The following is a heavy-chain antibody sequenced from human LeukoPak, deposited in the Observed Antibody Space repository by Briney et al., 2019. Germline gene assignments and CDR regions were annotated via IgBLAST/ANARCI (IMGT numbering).Heavy chain of an antibody. Sequence: GGSLRLSCAASGFTFSNYGMNWVRQAPGKGLEWVSFISSSSSYIYYADSVKGRFTISRDNAKNSLYLQMNSLRAEDTAVYYCAKSVYYYYYMDVWGKGTTVTVSS. D-gene: IGHD5/OR15-5a*01. CDR3: AKSVYYYYYMDV. J-gene: IGHJ6*03. CDR1: GFTFSNYG. CDR2: ISSSSSYI. V-gene: IGHV3-21*01.